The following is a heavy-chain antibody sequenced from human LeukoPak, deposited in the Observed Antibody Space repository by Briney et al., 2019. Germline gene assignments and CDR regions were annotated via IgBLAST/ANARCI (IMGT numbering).Heavy chain of an antibody. J-gene: IGHJ4*02. D-gene: IGHD3-22*01. CDR2: LFYSGSTNSGST. Sequence: ASETLSLTCTVSGGSVGSVRSYWSWIRQPPGKELEWIGYLFYSGSTNSGSTNYNPSPRSRVTISGDTSKNQFSLMLNSVTAADTAVYYCASGGSYYVLDYWGQGTLVTVSS. V-gene: IGHV4-61*01. CDR1: GGSVGSVRSY. CDR3: ASGGSYYVLDY.